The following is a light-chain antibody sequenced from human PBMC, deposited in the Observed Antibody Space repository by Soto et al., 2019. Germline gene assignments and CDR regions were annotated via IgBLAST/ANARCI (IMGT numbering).Light chain of an antibody. CDR2: VDT. CDR3: QVWASGREYV. CDR1: NIGGKS. V-gene: IGLV3-21*02. J-gene: IGLJ1*01. Sequence: SYELTQPPSVSVAPGQTARLTCGGNNIGGKSVHWYQQRSCHAPALVVYVDTDRPARIPERYSCSNYGNTTTLTLSRVEAGDLAPYNSQVWASGREYVFGTGTEVTV.